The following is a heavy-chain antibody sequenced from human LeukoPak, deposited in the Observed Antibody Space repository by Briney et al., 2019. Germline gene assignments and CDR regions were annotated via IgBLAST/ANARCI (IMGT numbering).Heavy chain of an antibody. CDR2: ISYDGSNK. V-gene: IGHV3-30-3*01. D-gene: IGHD3-22*01. CDR3: ARDQTMNT. J-gene: IGHJ5*02. Sequence: GSLRLSCAASGFTFSSYAMHWVRQAPGKGLEWVAVISYDGSNKYYADSVKGRFTISRDNSKNTLYLQMNSLRAEDTAVYYCARDQTMNTWGLGTLVTVSS. CDR1: GFTFSSYA.